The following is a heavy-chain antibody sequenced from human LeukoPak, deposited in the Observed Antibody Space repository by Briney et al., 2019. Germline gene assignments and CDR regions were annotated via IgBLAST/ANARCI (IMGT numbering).Heavy chain of an antibody. CDR1: GGSFSGYY. CDR3: ARGNAEVHGIAVAGLPGMDV. Sequence: SETLSLTCAVYGGSFSGYYWSWIRQPPGKGLEWIGEINHSGSTNYNPSLKSRVTISVDTPKNQFSLKLSSVTAADTAVYYCARGNAEVHGIAVAGLPGMDVWGQGTTVTVSS. V-gene: IGHV4-34*01. J-gene: IGHJ6*02. CDR2: INHSGST. D-gene: IGHD6-19*01.